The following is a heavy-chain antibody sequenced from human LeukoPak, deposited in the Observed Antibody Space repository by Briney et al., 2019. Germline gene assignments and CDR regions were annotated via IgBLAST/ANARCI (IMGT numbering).Heavy chain of an antibody. CDR3: AKDVDYDFWSGYLDY. J-gene: IGHJ4*02. Sequence: PGGSLRLSCAASGFTFSSYAMSWVRQAPGKRLEWVSAISGSGGSTYYADSVKGRFTISRDNSKNTLYLQMNSLRAEDTAVYYCAKDVDYDFWSGYLDYWGQGTLVTVSS. CDR1: GFTFSSYA. CDR2: ISGSGGST. V-gene: IGHV3-23*01. D-gene: IGHD3-3*01.